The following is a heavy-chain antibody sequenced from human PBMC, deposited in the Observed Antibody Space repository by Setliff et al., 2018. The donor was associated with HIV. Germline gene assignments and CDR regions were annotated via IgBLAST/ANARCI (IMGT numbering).Heavy chain of an antibody. D-gene: IGHD2-2*01. Sequence: PGESLRLSCAASGFTFSTYDTVWVRQAPGKGLEWISFVSSSSGTFYYADSVKGRFTISRDNGKNSLYLQMNSLRAEDTAVYYCARANTARYCSSLTCYRYFFDYWGQGTLVTVSS. J-gene: IGHJ4*02. CDR3: ARANTARYCSSLTCYRYFFDY. CDR1: GFTFSTYD. CDR2: VSSSSGTF. V-gene: IGHV3-48*01.